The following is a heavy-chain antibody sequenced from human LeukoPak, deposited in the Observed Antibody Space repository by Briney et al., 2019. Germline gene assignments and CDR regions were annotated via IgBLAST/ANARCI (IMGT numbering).Heavy chain of an antibody. CDR1: GFTFSSYG. D-gene: IGHD2-2*01. CDR2: IRYDGGNK. V-gene: IGHV3-30*02. Sequence: GGSLRPSCAASGFTFSSYGMHWVRQAPGKGLEWVAFIRYDGGNKYYADSVKGRFTISRDNSKNTLYLQMNSLRAEDTAVYYCAKGVVPAAIGYFDYWGQGTLVTVSS. J-gene: IGHJ4*02. CDR3: AKGVVPAAIGYFDY.